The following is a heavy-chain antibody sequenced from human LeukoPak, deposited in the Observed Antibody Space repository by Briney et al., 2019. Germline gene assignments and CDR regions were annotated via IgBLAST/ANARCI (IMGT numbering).Heavy chain of an antibody. V-gene: IGHV4-4*07. CDR1: GASMKDYY. J-gene: IGHJ3*01. CDR2: FYDTGSV. D-gene: IGHD6-13*01. CDR3: VTGDTATTSRYAFEF. Sequence: SETLSLTCSVCGASMKDYYWNWIRLSTGKGLEWIGRFYDTGSVIYNPSLKSRATLSVDTSKNHVYLKLTSVTAADTAVYYCVTGDTATTSRYAFEFWGPGTKVIVSS.